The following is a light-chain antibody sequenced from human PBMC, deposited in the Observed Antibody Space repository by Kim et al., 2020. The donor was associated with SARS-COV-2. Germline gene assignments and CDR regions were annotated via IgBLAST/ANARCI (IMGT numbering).Light chain of an antibody. CDR2: GTS. V-gene: IGKV3-15*01. Sequence: AGASATLSCRTSQGVSTNLASYQQKPGQAPGLLIYGTSTRATGIPARFSGSGSGTEFTLTISSLQSEDFAICYCQQYNRWPPYIFGQGTKLEF. CDR3: QQYNRWPPYI. J-gene: IGKJ2*01. CDR1: QGVSTN.